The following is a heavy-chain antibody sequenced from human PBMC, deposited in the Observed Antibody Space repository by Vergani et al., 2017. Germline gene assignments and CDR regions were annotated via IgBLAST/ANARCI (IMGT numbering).Heavy chain of an antibody. CDR1: GYTFTSYY. D-gene: IGHD2-15*01. CDR2: INPSGGST. V-gene: IGHV1-46*01. J-gene: IGHJ4*02. Sequence: QVQLVQSGAEVKKPGASVKVSCKASGYTFTSYYMHWVRQAPGQGLEWMGIINPSGGSTSYAQKFQGRVTMTRDTSTSTVYMELSSLRSEDTAVYYCARGTSVVVAATTGGSYFDYWGQGTLVTVSS. CDR3: ARGTSVVVAATTGGSYFDY.